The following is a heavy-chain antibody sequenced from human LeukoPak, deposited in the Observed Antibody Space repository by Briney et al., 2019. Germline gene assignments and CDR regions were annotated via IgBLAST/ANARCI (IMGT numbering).Heavy chain of an antibody. CDR1: GFTFSYYA. J-gene: IGHJ3*02. CDR3: ARVDHVGITSGPFDI. D-gene: IGHD1-7*01. CDR2: ISSNGGSI. Sequence: GGSLRLSCAASGFTFSYYAMHWVRQAPGKGLEYVTAISSNGGSIYYANSVKGRFTISRDNSKNTLYLQMGSLRAEDMAVYYCARVDHVGITSGPFDIWGQGRMVTVSS. V-gene: IGHV3-64*01.